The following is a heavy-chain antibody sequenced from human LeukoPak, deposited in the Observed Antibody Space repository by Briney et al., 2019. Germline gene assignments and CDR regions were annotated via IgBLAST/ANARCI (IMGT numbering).Heavy chain of an antibody. CDR2: IYSGGST. CDR3: ARASSSWAEYYFDY. V-gene: IGHV3-53*01. D-gene: IGHD6-13*01. Sequence: PGGSLRLSCAASGFTVSNNYMSRVRQAPGKGLEWVSVIYSGGSTYYADSVKGRFTISRDNSKNTLYLQVNSLRAEDTAVYYCARASSSWAEYYFDYWGQGTLVTVSS. J-gene: IGHJ4*02. CDR1: GFTVSNNY.